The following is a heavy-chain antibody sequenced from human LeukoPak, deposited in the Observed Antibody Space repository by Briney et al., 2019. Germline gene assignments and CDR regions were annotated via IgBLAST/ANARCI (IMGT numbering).Heavy chain of an antibody. D-gene: IGHD6-13*01. CDR1: GFTFSSYG. V-gene: IGHV3-33*01. CDR3: ARGVAAAGHNKYYYYYYMDV. J-gene: IGHJ6*03. Sequence: RGSLRLSCAASGFTFSSYGMHWVRQAPGKGLGWVAVIWYDGSNKYYADSVKGRFTISRDNSKNTRDLQMNRLRAEAAAVYYCARGVAAAGHNKYYYYYYMDVWGKGTTVTVSS. CDR2: IWYDGSNK.